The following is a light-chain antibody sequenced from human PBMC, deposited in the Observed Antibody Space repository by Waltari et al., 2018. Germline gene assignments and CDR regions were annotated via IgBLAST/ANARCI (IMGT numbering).Light chain of an antibody. CDR1: SLHLRDGSD. CDR2: GNA. Sequence: QARLTQPPSVSGAPGQRVTLSCPWSSLHLRDGSDVHWYQLLPGAAPNRLIHGNANRPSGVPDRFSGSKSGTSASLAITGLQAEDEADYYCQSYDSSLTASLFGGGTKLTVL. V-gene: IGLV1-40*01. J-gene: IGLJ2*01. CDR3: QSYDSSLTASL.